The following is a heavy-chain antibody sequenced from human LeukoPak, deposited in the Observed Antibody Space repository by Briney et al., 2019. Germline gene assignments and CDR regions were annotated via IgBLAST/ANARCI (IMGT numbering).Heavy chain of an antibody. Sequence: SETLSLTCTVSGGSISSGGYYWSWIRQHPGKGLEWIGYIYCSGSTYYNPSLKSRVTISVDTSKNQFSLKLSSVTAADTAVYYCARAGYSNEFDYWGQGTLVTVSS. D-gene: IGHD4-11*01. J-gene: IGHJ4*02. CDR1: GGSISSGGYY. CDR2: IYCSGST. V-gene: IGHV4-31*03. CDR3: ARAGYSNEFDY.